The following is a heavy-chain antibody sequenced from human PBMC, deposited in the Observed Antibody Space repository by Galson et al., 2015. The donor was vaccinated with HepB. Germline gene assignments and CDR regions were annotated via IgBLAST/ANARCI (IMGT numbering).Heavy chain of an antibody. CDR2: TDWDDDK. CDR3: ALISPLAGIMEGRYGNVDAFDI. V-gene: IGHV2-70*04. Sequence: PALVKPTQTLTLTCTFSGFSLSTSGMRVSWIRQPPGKALEWLARTDWDDDKFYSTSLKTRLTISKDTSKNQVHLTMTSMDPVDTATYYCALISPLAGIMEGRYGNVDAFDIWGQGTMVTVSS. CDR1: GFSLSTSGMR. D-gene: IGHD1-26*01. J-gene: IGHJ3*02.